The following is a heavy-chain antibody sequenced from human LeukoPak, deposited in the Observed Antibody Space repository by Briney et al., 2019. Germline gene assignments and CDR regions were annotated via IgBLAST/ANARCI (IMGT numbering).Heavy chain of an antibody. CDR2: ISSSGSTI. CDR3: ARGDSYYYYYGMDV. Sequence: PGGSLRLSCAASGFTFSDYYMSWIRQAPGKGLEWVSYISSSGSTIYYADSVKGRFTISRDNAKNSLYLQMNSLRAEDAAVYYCARGDSYYYYYGMDVWGQGTTVTVSS. J-gene: IGHJ6*02. D-gene: IGHD1-26*01. CDR1: GFTFSDYY. V-gene: IGHV3-11*01.